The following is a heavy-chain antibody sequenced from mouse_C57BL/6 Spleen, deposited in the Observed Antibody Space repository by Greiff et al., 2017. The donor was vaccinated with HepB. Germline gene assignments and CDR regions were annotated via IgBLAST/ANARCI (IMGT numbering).Heavy chain of an antibody. V-gene: IGHV1-54*01. CDR3: ARFYYGNYHAMDY. Sequence: QVQLQQSGAELVRPGTSVKVSCKASGYAFTNYLIEWVKQRPGQGLEWIGVINPGSGGTNYNEKFKGKATLTADKSSSTAYMQLSSLTSEDSAVYFCARFYYGNYHAMDYWGQGTSVTVSS. CDR2: INPGSGGT. CDR1: GYAFTNYL. J-gene: IGHJ4*01. D-gene: IGHD2-1*01.